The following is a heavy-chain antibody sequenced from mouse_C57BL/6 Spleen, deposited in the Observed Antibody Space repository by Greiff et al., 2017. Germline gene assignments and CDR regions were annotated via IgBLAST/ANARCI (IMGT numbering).Heavy chain of an antibody. CDR2: ISYDGSN. D-gene: IGHD1-1*01. J-gene: IGHJ2*01. CDR1: GYSITSGYY. Sequence: VQLKESGPGLVKPSQSLSLTCSVTGYSITSGYYWNWIRQFPGNKLEWMGYISYDGSNNYNPSLKNRNSITRDTSKNQFFLKLNSVTTEDTATYYCARENYGRSFDYWGQGTTLTVSS. CDR3: ARENYGRSFDY. V-gene: IGHV3-6*01.